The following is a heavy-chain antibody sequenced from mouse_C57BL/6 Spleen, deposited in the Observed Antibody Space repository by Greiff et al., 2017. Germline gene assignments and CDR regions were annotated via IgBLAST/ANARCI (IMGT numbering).Heavy chain of an antibody. V-gene: IGHV3-6*01. CDR3: ARGGGLPAWFAY. D-gene: IGHD2-2*01. J-gene: IGHJ3*01. Sequence: DVKLQESGPGLVKPSQSLSLTCSVTGYSITSGYYWNWIRQFPGNKLEWMGYISYDGSNNYNPSLKNRISITRDTSKNQFFLKLNSVTTEDTATYYCARGGGLPAWFAYWGQGTLVTVSA. CDR1: GYSITSGYY. CDR2: ISYDGSN.